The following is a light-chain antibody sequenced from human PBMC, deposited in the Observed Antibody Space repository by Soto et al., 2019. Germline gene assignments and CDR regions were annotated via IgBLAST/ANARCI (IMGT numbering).Light chain of an antibody. Sequence: IQLTQSPSSLSASVGDRVTITCRASQGISRSLAWYQQNPGKAPKLLIFEASTLQSGVPSRFSGSGSGTDFTLTISGLQPEDLATYYCQQLNSYPFTFGQGTRLEMK. CDR1: QGISRS. J-gene: IGKJ5*01. CDR2: EAS. V-gene: IGKV1-9*01. CDR3: QQLNSYPFT.